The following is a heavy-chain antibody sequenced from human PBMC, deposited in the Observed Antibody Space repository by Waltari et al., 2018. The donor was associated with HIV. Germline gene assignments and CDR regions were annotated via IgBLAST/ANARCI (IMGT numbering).Heavy chain of an antibody. Sequence: EVHLVESGGGLVQPGRSLRLSCAASGFTFDDSDNHWVRQTPGKGLGWVSGISWNSGSIGYADSVKGRFTISRDNAKNSLFLQMNSLRPEDTAFYYCAKGPTLTSPPTYFNYWGQGTLVTVSS. D-gene: IGHD2-2*01. CDR2: ISWNSGSI. J-gene: IGHJ4*02. CDR3: AKGPTLTSPPTYFNY. V-gene: IGHV3-9*01. CDR1: GFTFDDSD.